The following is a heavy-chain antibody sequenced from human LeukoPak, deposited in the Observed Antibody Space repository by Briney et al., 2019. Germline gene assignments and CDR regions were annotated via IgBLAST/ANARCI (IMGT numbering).Heavy chain of an antibody. D-gene: IGHD2-15*01. CDR2: IYHSGST. CDR3: ARVHCSGGSCYEAYY. J-gene: IGHJ4*02. V-gene: IGHV4-39*07. Sequence: SETLSLTCTVSGVSISSSNSYWGWIRQPPGKGLEWIGSIYHSGSTYYNPSLKSRVTISVDTSKNQFSLKLSSVTAADTAVYYCARVHCSGGSCYEAYYWGQGTLVTVSS. CDR1: GVSISSSNSY.